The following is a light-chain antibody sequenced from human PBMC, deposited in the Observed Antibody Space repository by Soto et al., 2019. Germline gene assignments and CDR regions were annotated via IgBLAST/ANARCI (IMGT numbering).Light chain of an antibody. CDR3: QQYYSYPIT. CDR2: TVS. J-gene: IGKJ5*01. Sequence: IQMTQSPSSVSASVGDRVTITCRASQDIITWLAWYQQKPGKAPKSLIYTVSTLQSGVPSRFSGSGSGTEFSLTISSLQPEDFATYYCQQYYSYPITFGQGTRLEI. V-gene: IGKV1D-16*01. CDR1: QDIITW.